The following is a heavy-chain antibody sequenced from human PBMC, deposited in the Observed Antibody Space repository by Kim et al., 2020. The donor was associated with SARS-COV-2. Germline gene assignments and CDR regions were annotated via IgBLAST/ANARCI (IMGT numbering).Heavy chain of an antibody. V-gene: IGHV3-74*01. Sequence: GGSLRLSCAASGFTFSSYWMHWVRQAPGKGPVWVSRINSDGSITSYADSVKGRFTISRDNAKNTLYLQMNSLRVEDTAVYYCARDRYTSGWYGYWGQGALVTVSS. J-gene: IGHJ4*02. CDR2: INSDGSIT. D-gene: IGHD6-19*01. CDR1: GFTFSSYW. CDR3: ARDRYTSGWYGY.